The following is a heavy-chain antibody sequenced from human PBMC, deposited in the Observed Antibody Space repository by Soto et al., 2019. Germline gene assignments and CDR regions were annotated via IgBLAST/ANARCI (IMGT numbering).Heavy chain of an antibody. CDR3: ARHKGHCTNGVCHGDWFDP. CDR1: GGSISSSSYY. CDR2: IYYSGST. J-gene: IGHJ5*02. D-gene: IGHD2-8*01. V-gene: IGHV4-39*01. Sequence: QLQLQESGPGLVKPSETLSLTCTVSGGSISSSSYYWGWIRQPPGKGLEWIGSIYYSGSTYYNPSLKSRVTISVDTSKNQFSLKLSSVTAADTAVYYCARHKGHCTNGVCHGDWFDPWGQGTLVTVSS.